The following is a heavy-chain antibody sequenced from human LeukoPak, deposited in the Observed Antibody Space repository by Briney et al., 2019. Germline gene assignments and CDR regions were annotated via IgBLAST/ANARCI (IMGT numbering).Heavy chain of an antibody. Sequence: GGSLRLSCAASGFTFSSYEMNWVRQAPGKGLEWVSYISSSSSTIYYADSVKGRFTISRDNAKNSLYLQMNSLRAEDTAVYYCARYYYDFWSGYYPARDYYYYMDVWGKGTTVTVSS. CDR1: GFTFSSYE. J-gene: IGHJ6*03. V-gene: IGHV3-48*01. D-gene: IGHD3-3*01. CDR2: ISSSSSTI. CDR3: ARYYYDFWSGYYPARDYYYYMDV.